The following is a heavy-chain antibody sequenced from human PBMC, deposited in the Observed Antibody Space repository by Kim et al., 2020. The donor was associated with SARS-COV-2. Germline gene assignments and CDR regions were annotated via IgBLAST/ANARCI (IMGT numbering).Heavy chain of an antibody. V-gene: IGHV3-23*01. Sequence: GGSLRLSCATSGFTFRSYAMSWVRQAPGKGLEWVSTISGSGDSTYYADSVKGRFTISRDNSKNTLFLQMNSLRAEDTAVYFCAKDVVSGWVIPRDEWGQGTLVTVSS. J-gene: IGHJ4*02. CDR2: ISGSGDST. CDR3: AKDVVSGWVIPRDE. D-gene: IGHD3-22*01. CDR1: GFTFRSYA.